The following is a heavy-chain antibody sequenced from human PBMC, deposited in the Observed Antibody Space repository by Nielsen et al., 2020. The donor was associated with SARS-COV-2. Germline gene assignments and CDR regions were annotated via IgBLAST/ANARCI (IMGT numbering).Heavy chain of an antibody. V-gene: IGHV4-39*07. D-gene: IGHD3-10*01. Sequence: PGKGLEWIGSIYYSGSTYYNPSLKSRVTISVDTSKNQFSLKLSSVTAADTAVYYCARGRYYYGSGSYYNGYYYYYGMDVWGQGTTVTVSS. CDR2: IYYSGST. J-gene: IGHJ6*02. CDR3: ARGRYYYGSGSYYNGYYYYYGMDV.